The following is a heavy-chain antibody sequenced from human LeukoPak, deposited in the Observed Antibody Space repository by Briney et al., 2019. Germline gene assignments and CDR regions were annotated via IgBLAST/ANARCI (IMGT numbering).Heavy chain of an antibody. D-gene: IGHD6-13*01. V-gene: IGHV3-11*04. CDR1: GGSFSGYY. Sequence: PSETLSLTCAVYGGSFSGYYWSWIRQAPGKGLEWVSYISSSSSTIYYADSVKGRFTISRDNAKNSLYLQMNSLRAEDTAVYYCARDRLGYSSSSWYFDYWGQGTLVTVSS. CDR3: ARDRLGYSSSSWYFDY. J-gene: IGHJ4*02. CDR2: ISSSSSTI.